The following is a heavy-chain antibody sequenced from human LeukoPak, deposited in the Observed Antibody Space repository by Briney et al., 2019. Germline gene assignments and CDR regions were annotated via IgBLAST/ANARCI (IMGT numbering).Heavy chain of an antibody. CDR3: ARARGYSYETYNWFDP. D-gene: IGHD5-18*01. J-gene: IGHJ5*02. CDR1: GYTFTIYY. CDR2: FNPSENST. V-gene: IGHV1-46*01. Sequence: ASVTVSCTSSGYTFTIYYMHWVRQAPGQGLEWMGTFNPSENSTSYARKFQGRVTLTSDTSTSTAYMELSRLRSDDTAVYYCARARGYSYETYNWFDPWGQGTLVTVSS.